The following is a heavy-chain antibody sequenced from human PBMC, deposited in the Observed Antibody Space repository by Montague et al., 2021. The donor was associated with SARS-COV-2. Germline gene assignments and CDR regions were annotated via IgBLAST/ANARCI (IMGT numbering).Heavy chain of an antibody. CDR3: AREAWFGELHDAFDI. Sequence: SETLSLTCTVSGGSISSYYWSWIRQPPGKGLEWIGYIYYSGSTNYNPSLKGRVTISVDTSKNQFSLKLSSVTAADTAVYYRAREAWFGELHDAFDIWGQGTMVTVSS. CDR1: GGSISSYY. J-gene: IGHJ3*02. D-gene: IGHD3-10*01. V-gene: IGHV4-59*01. CDR2: IYYSGST.